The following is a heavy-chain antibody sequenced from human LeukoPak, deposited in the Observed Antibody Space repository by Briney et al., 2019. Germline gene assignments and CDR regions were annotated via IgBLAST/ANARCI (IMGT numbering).Heavy chain of an antibody. V-gene: IGHV1-2*02. CDR3: ARDSGTYYGDYDRCLDY. D-gene: IGHD4-17*01. Sequence: GASVKVSCKASGYTFTGYYMHWVRQAPGQGLEWMGWINPNSGGTNYAQKFQGRVTMTRDTSISTAYMELSRLRSDDTAVYYCARDSGTYYGDYDRCLDYWGQGTLVTVSS. CDR1: GYTFTGYY. J-gene: IGHJ4*02. CDR2: INPNSGGT.